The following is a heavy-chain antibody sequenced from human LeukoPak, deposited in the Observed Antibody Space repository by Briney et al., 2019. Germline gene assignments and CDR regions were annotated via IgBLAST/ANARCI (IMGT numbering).Heavy chain of an antibody. Sequence: GGSQRLSCAASGFTFSSYAMSWVRQAPGKGLEWVSAISGSGGSTYYADSVKGRFTISRDNSKNTLYLQMNSLRAEDTAVYYCARVVGGSGSYSTFDYWGQGTLVTVSS. V-gene: IGHV3-23*01. D-gene: IGHD3-10*01. CDR1: GFTFSSYA. J-gene: IGHJ4*02. CDR2: ISGSGGST. CDR3: ARVVGGSGSYSTFDY.